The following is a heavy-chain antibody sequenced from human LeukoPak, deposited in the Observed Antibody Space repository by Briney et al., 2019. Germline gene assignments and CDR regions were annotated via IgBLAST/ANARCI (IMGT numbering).Heavy chain of an antibody. CDR2: ISSSSSTI. D-gene: IGHD3-10*02. J-gene: IGHJ6*04. CDR3: AELGITMIGGV. V-gene: IGHV3-48*01. Sequence: GGSLRLSCVASGFTFSRNSMNWVRQAPGKGLEWVSYISSSSSTIYYADSVKGRFTISRDNAKNSQYLQMNSLRAEDTAVYYCAELGITMIGGVWGKGTTVTISS. CDR1: GFTFSRNS.